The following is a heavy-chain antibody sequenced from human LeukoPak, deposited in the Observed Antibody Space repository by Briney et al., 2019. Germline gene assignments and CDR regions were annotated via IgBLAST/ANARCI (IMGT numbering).Heavy chain of an antibody. CDR2: SYYSGNT. CDR3: ARRNDFDI. V-gene: IGHV4-59*08. Sequence: SETLSLTCTVSGGSISGDHWNWIRQPPGKGLEWIGNSYYSGNTNYNPSLKIRVTISVDTSKNQFSLKLSSVTAAATAVYYCARRNDFDIWGQGTMVTVSS. CDR1: GGSISGDH. J-gene: IGHJ3*02.